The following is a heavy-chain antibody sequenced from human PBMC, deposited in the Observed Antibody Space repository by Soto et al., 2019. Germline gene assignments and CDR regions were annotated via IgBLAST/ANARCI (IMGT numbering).Heavy chain of an antibody. CDR1: GFTFSNAW. Sequence: EVQLVESGGGLVKPGGSLRLSCAASGFTFSNAWMSWVRQAPGKGLEWVGRIKSKTDGGTTDYAAPVKGRFTISRDDSKNTLYLQMNSLKTEDTAVYYCTTDLWGGWEPNTHYYYGMDVWGRGTTVTVSS. J-gene: IGHJ6*02. CDR2: IKSKTDGGTT. V-gene: IGHV3-15*01. D-gene: IGHD1-26*01. CDR3: TTDLWGGWEPNTHYYYGMDV.